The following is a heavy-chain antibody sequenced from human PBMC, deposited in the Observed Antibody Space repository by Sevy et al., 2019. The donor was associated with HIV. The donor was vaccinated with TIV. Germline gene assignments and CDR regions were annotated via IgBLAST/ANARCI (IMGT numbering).Heavy chain of an antibody. CDR2: MNPNSGNR. CDR3: ARGLGGDYYDFWSGYFFLGHENWFDP. D-gene: IGHD3-3*01. J-gene: IGHJ5*02. CDR1: GYTFTSYD. Sequence: ASVKVSCKASGYTFTSYDINWVRQATGQGLEWMGWMNPNSGNRGYAQTFQGRVTMTRNTSISTAYMELSSLRSEDTAVYYCARGLGGDYYDFWSGYFFLGHENWFDPWGQGTLVTVSS. V-gene: IGHV1-8*01.